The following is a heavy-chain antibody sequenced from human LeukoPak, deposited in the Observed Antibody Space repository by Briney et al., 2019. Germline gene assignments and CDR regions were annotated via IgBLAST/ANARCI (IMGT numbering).Heavy chain of an antibody. Sequence: GGYLRLCGAGSGFTFSSYWMSWEGQGQGKGRVGVANIKYDGSEKYYVDFVKGRFTISRDNAKNSLYLQMNSLRAEDTAVYYCARGVIVGAPFDYWGQGTLVTVSS. CDR2: IKYDGSEK. CDR1: GFTFSSYW. D-gene: IGHD1-26*01. J-gene: IGHJ4*02. V-gene: IGHV3-7*01. CDR3: ARGVIVGAPFDY.